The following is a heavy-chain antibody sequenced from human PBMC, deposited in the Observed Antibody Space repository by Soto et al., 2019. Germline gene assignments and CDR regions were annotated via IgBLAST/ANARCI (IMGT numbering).Heavy chain of an antibody. CDR1: GGSFSGYY. Sequence: SETLSLTCAVYGGSFSGYYWTWIRQPPGTGLEWIGEINHSGSTNYNPSLKSRVTISVDTSKNQFSLKLSSVTAADTAVYYCVCLSGHNDAFDIWGQGTMVTVSS. CDR3: VCLSGHNDAFDI. D-gene: IGHD2-21*01. V-gene: IGHV4-34*01. J-gene: IGHJ3*02. CDR2: INHSGST.